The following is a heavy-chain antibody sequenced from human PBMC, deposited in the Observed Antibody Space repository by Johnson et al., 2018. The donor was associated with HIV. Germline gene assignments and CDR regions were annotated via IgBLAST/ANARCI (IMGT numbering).Heavy chain of an antibody. D-gene: IGHD1-26*01. CDR1: GFTFSSYA. J-gene: IGHJ3*02. Sequence: VQLVESGGGLVQPGGSLRLSCAASGFTFSSYAMSWVRQAPGKGLEWVSAIRGSVDSTYYADSVKGRFTISRANSKNTLYVQMNSLRAEDTAAYYCAKGRWELLAGAFDIWGQGTTVTVSS. V-gene: IGHV3-23*04. CDR3: AKGRWELLAGAFDI. CDR2: IRGSVDST.